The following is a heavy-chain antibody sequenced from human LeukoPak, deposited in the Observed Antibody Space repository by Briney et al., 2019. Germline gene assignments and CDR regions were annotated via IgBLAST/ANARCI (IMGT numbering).Heavy chain of an antibody. CDR1: GGSFSGYY. V-gene: IGHV4-34*01. J-gene: IGHJ4*02. D-gene: IGHD3-22*01. CDR2: INHSGST. CDR3: ARKAGSGYYSYYFDY. Sequence: PSETLSLTCAVYGGSFSGYYWSWIRQPPGKGLEWIGEINHSGSTNYNPSLKSRVTISVDTSKNQFSLKLSSVTAADTAVYYCARKAGSGYYSYYFDYWGQGTLVTVSS.